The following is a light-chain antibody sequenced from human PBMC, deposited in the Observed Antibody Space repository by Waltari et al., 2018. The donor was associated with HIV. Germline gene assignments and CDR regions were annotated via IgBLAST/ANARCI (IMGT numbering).Light chain of an antibody. CDR1: SSNIGAGHA. J-gene: IGLJ3*02. CDR3: HSHAGNLGV. CDR2: VDT. V-gene: IGLV1-40*01. Sequence: QSVLTQPPSVSGAPGQRVTIFCTGSSSNIGAGHAVHWYQLLPGNAPKVVIFVDTHRPAGVPARFSGSRSGTSASLAINELRAEDEADYYCHSHAGNLGVFGGGTKVTVL.